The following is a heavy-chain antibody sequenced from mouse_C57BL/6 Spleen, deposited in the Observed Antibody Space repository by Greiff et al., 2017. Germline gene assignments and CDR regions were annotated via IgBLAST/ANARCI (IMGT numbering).Heavy chain of an antibody. CDR3: ARDDYGGKLTGTWFAY. D-gene: IGHD2-4*01. V-gene: IGHV1-64*01. Sequence: QVQLKQPGAELVKPGASVKLSCKASGYTFTSYWMHWVKQRPGQGLEWIGMIHPNSGSTNYNEKFKSKATLTVDKSSSTAYMQLSSLTSEDSAVYNCARDDYGGKLTGTWFAYWGQGTLVTVSA. CDR2: IHPNSGST. J-gene: IGHJ3*01. CDR1: GYTFTSYW.